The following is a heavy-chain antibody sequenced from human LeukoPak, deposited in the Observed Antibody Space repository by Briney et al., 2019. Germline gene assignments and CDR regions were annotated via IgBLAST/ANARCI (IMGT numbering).Heavy chain of an antibody. Sequence: GGSLRLSCVASGFTFGKYWVSWVRQAPGKGLEWVANIKLDGSEKNYVDSVKGRFTISRDNTKNSLYLQMNSLRAEDTAVFYCARDQYDTWSRRGNFDSWGQGTLVIVSS. CDR3: ARDQYDTWSRRGNFDS. D-gene: IGHD3-3*01. J-gene: IGHJ4*02. V-gene: IGHV3-7*03. CDR2: IKLDGSEK. CDR1: GFTFGKYW.